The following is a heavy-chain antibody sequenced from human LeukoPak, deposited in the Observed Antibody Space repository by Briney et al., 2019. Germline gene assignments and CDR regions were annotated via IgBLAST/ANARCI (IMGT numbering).Heavy chain of an antibody. D-gene: IGHD6-19*01. V-gene: IGHV3-30*03. J-gene: IGHJ4*02. Sequence: GGPLRLSCAASGFTFSSYAMHWVRQAPGKGLEWVAVISYDGSNKYYADSVKGRFTISRDNSKNTLYLQMNSLRAEDTAVYYCAGQWLPSKVSYYFDFWGQGTLVTVSS. CDR1: GFTFSSYA. CDR3: AGQWLPSKVSYYFDF. CDR2: ISYDGSNK.